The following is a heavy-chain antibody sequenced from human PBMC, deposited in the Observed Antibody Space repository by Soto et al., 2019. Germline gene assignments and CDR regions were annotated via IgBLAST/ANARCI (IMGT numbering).Heavy chain of an antibody. CDR1: GFSFSDYW. CDR3: ARERVVVPATIFYYYALDF. J-gene: IGHJ6*02. Sequence: EVQLVESGGGLVQPGGSLRLSCAASGFSFSDYWMSWVRQAPGKGLEWVANVKQDGSERYYVDSVKGRFTISRYTAKNSLCLQINSLRAEDTAVYYCARERVVVPATIFYYYALDFWGQGTTVTVSS. D-gene: IGHD2-15*01. CDR2: VKQDGSER. V-gene: IGHV3-7*05.